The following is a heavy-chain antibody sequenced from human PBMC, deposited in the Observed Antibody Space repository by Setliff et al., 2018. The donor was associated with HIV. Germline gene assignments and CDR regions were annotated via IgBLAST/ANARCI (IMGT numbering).Heavy chain of an antibody. CDR3: ARMATVYYYYRDV. D-gene: IGHD4-4*01. J-gene: IGHJ6*03. V-gene: IGHV7-4-1*02. CDR2: INTNTGNP. Sequence: ASVKVSCKASGYTFTSYAMNWVRQAPGQGLEWMGWINTNTGNPTYVQGFTGRFVFSLDTSVSTAYLQISSLKAEDTAVYYWARMATVYYYYRDVWGKGTTVTVSS. CDR1: GYTFTSYA.